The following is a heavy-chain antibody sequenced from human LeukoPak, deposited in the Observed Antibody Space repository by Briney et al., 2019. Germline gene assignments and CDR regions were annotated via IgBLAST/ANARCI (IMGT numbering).Heavy chain of an antibody. D-gene: IGHD3-10*01. J-gene: IGHJ5*02. CDR2: IKEDGSEK. V-gene: IGHV3-7*01. CDR1: AFTFSDYW. CDR3: ARLWFGNWFDP. Sequence: GGSLRLSCVASAFTFSDYWMTWVRQAPGKGLERVANIKEDGSEKYYVDSVKGRFTISRDNAKNSLYLQMNSLRAEDTAVYYCARLWFGNWFDPWGQGTLVTVSS.